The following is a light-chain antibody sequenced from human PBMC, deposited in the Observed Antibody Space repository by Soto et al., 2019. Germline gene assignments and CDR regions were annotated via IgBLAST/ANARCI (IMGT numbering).Light chain of an antibody. V-gene: IGKV3-15*01. Sequence: IGMTQSPATLSVSPGETATLSCRASQYVSNKVAWYQQKPGQAPRLLILGASTRATGVPARFSGSGSGTEFTLSISSLHSEDFAVYYCKQYKEWPPFTFCQGTRLEI. J-gene: IGKJ5*01. CDR3: KQYKEWPPFT. CDR1: QYVSNK. CDR2: GAS.